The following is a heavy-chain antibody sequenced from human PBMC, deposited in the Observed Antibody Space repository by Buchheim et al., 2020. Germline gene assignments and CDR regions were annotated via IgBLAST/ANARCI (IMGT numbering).Heavy chain of an antibody. J-gene: IGHJ3*02. CDR2: IIPSLGIA. Sequence: QVQLVQSGAEVKKPESSVKVSCKSSGGTFTSYALSWVRQAPGQGLEWMGRIIPSLGIANYAQKFQGRVTIIADKSTSTAYMELSSLRSEDTAVYYCARVLYDKNDYPLGAFDIWGQGT. CDR1: GGTFTSYA. CDR3: ARVLYDKNDYPLGAFDI. V-gene: IGHV1-69*04. D-gene: IGHD3-16*01.